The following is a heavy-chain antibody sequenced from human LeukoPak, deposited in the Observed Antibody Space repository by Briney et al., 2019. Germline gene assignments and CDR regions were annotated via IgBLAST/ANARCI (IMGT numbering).Heavy chain of an antibody. CDR1: GYTFTSYD. D-gene: IGHD7-27*01. CDR2: MNPNSGNT. J-gene: IGHJ4*02. V-gene: IGHV1-8*01. CDR3: ARVLGPSSYFDY. Sequence: ASVKVSCKASGYTFTSYDINWVRQATGQWLEWMGWMNPNSGNTGYAQKFQGRVTMTRNTSISTAYMELSSLRSEDTAVYYCARVLGPSSYFDYWGQGTLVTVSS.